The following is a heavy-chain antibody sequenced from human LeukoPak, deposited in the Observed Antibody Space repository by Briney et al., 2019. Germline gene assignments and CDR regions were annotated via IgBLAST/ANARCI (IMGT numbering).Heavy chain of an antibody. V-gene: IGHV3-21*01. CDR3: ARVPGATLTSPVDY. Sequence: GGSLRLSCEASGFTFSSYSMNWVRQAPGKGLEWVASISSSSSYIYYADSVKGRFTISRDNAKNSLYLQMNSLRVEDTAVYYCARVPGATLTSPVDYWGQGTPVTVSS. CDR1: GFTFSSYS. D-gene: IGHD4-17*01. J-gene: IGHJ4*02. CDR2: ISSSSSYI.